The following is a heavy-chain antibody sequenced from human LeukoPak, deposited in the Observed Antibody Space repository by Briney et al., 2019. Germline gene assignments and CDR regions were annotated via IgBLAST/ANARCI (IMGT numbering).Heavy chain of an antibody. CDR3: ARRVENNRNWYFNL. Sequence: GESLKISCKGSGYSFTRNWIGWVRQMPGKGLEWMGIIYPGDSDTRYSPSFQGQVTISADKSINTAYLQWSSLKASDTAMYYCARRVENNRNWYFNLWGRGTLVTVSS. V-gene: IGHV5-51*01. J-gene: IGHJ2*01. CDR2: IYPGDSDT. CDR1: GYSFTRNW. D-gene: IGHD1-1*01.